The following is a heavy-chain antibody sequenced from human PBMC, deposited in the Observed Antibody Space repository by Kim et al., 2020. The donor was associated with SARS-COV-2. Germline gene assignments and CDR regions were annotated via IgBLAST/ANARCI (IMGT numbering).Heavy chain of an antibody. CDR3: ARGSAGITMIVVVRADYYYGMDV. J-gene: IGHJ6*02. CDR1: GGSFSGYY. D-gene: IGHD3-22*01. Sequence: SETLSLTCAVYGGSFSGYYWSWIRQPPGKGLEWIGEINHSGSTNYNPSLKSRVTISVDTSKNQFSLKLSPVTAADTAVYYCARGSAGITMIVVVRADYYYGMDVWGQGTTVTVSS. V-gene: IGHV4-34*01. CDR2: INHSGST.